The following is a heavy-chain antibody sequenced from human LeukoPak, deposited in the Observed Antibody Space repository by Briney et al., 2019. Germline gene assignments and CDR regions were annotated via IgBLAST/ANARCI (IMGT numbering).Heavy chain of an antibody. CDR1: GDSIRSGTYY. CDR3: ARITAMVRGVRFDP. CDR2: IYTSGST. Sequence: PSETLSLTCSVSGDSIRSGTYYWSWIRQPAGKGLEWIGRIYTSGSTSYNPSLKSRVTISVDTSKNQFSLKLTSVTAADTAVYYCARITAMVRGVRFDPWGQGTLVTVSS. D-gene: IGHD3-10*01. V-gene: IGHV4-61*02. J-gene: IGHJ5*02.